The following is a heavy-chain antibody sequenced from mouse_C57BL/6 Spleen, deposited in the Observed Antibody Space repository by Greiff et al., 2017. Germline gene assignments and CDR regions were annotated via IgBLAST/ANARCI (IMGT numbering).Heavy chain of an antibody. CDR2: INPNNGGT. CDR1: GYTFTDYN. D-gene: IGHD2-5*01. Sequence: VQLQQSGPELVKPGASVKMSCKASGYTFTDYNMHWVKQSHGKSLEWIGYINPNNGGTSYNQKFKGKATLTVNKSSSTAYMELRSLTSEDSAVYYCARVGQYYSNSWFAYWGQGTLVTVSA. CDR3: ARVGQYYSNSWFAY. V-gene: IGHV1-22*01. J-gene: IGHJ3*01.